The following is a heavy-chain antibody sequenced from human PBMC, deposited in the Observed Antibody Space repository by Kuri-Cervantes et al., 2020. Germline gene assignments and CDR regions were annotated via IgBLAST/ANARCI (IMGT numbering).Heavy chain of an antibody. CDR3: ARHAGYCSRTSCVGYYYYMDV. CDR2: IYHSGST. CDR1: GYSISSGYY. J-gene: IGHJ6*03. Sequence: SQTLSLTCAVSGYSISSGYYWGWIRQPPGKGLEWIGSIYHSGSTYYNSSLKRRVTISEDTSKNQFSLNLSSVTAADTAMYYCARHAGYCSRTSCVGYYYYMDVWGKGTTVTVSS. V-gene: IGHV4-38-2*01. D-gene: IGHD2-2*01.